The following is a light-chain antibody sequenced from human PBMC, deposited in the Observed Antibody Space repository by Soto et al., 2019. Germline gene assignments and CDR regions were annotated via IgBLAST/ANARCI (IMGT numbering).Light chain of an antibody. V-gene: IGLV2-14*01. J-gene: IGLJ1*01. CDR2: DVY. CDR3: TSYTSNSTPYV. CDR1: SSDVGRYTY. Sequence: QCALTQPASVSGSPGQSITISCAGTSSDVGRYTYVSWYQQHPGKAPKLIIYDVYNRPSGVSNRFSGSKSGNTASLTISGLQAEDEADYYCTSYTSNSTPYVFGGGTKVTVL.